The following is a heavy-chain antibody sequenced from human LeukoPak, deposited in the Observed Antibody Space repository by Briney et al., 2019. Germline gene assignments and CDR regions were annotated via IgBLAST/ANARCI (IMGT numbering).Heavy chain of an antibody. CDR3: AKDFYSSESYYFDY. J-gene: IGHJ4*02. Sequence: GRSLRLSCAASGFTFGSYGMHWVRQAPGKGLEWVAVIWYDGSNKYYADSVKGRFTISRDNSKNTLYLQMNSLRAEDTAVYYCAKDFYSSESYYFDYWGQGTLVTVSS. CDR2: IWYDGSNK. V-gene: IGHV3-33*06. CDR1: GFTFGSYG. D-gene: IGHD6-25*01.